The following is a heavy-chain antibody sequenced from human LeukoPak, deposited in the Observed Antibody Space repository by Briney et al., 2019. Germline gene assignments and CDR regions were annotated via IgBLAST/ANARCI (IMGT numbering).Heavy chain of an antibody. CDR1: GGSFSGYY. Sequence: SETLSLTCAVYGGSFSGYYWSWIRQPPGKGLEWIGEINHSGSTNYNPSLKSRVTISVDTSKNQFSLKLSSVTAADTAVYYCARPRLRYSYGSYYMDVWGKGTTVTVSS. V-gene: IGHV4-34*01. CDR3: ARPRLRYSYGSYYMDV. J-gene: IGHJ6*03. D-gene: IGHD5-18*01. CDR2: INHSGST.